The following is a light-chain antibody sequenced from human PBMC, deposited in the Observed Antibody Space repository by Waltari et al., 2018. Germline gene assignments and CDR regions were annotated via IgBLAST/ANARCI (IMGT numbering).Light chain of an antibody. J-gene: IGKJ1*01. Sequence: DIPMTQSPSSLSASVGDRVTITCRASQDISSYVNWYQQKPGKAPKLLIYSANRLESGVQSRCSGSGSGTEFTLIIGSLQPEDFATYYCQQYYTLPRTFGQGTRVDIK. CDR2: SAN. V-gene: IGKV1-39*01. CDR3: QQYYTLPRT. CDR1: QDISSY.